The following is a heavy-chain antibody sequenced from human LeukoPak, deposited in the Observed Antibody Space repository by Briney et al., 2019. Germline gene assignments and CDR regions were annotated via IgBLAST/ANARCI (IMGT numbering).Heavy chain of an antibody. CDR2: ISAYNGNT. Sequence: ASVKVSCKASGYSFTTYGITWVRQAPGQGFEWMGWISAYNGNTNSAQNLQGRVTMTTDTSTSTAYLELRSLTSDDTAVYYCARVSKGYCGGYCYSDYWGQGTLVTVSS. CDR1: GYSFTTYG. CDR3: ARVSKGYCGGYCYSDY. V-gene: IGHV1-18*01. D-gene: IGHD2-21*02. J-gene: IGHJ4*02.